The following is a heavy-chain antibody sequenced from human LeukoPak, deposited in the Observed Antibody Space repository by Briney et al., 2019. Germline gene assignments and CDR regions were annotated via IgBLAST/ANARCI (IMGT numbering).Heavy chain of an antibody. Sequence: SETLSLTCAVYGGSFSGYYWSWIRQPPGKGLELIGYIYYSGSTNYNPSLKSRVTISVDTSKNQFSLKLSSVTAADTAVYYCARIGHEDYYFDYWGQGTLVTVSS. J-gene: IGHJ4*02. V-gene: IGHV4-59*01. CDR1: GGSFSGYY. CDR3: ARIGHEDYYFDY. CDR2: IYYSGST.